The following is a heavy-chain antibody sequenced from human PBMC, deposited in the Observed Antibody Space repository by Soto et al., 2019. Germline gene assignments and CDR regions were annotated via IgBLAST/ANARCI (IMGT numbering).Heavy chain of an antibody. V-gene: IGHV3-74*01. Sequence: PGGSLRLSCAASGFIFSTYWMHWVRQVPGKGLAWVSRINTDGSRTSYADSVKGRFTISRDNAKNTVYLQMNSLRAEDTAVYFCARVKSGSYYWFDPWGQGTLVTVSS. CDR3: ARVKSGSYYWFDP. CDR2: INTDGSRT. CDR1: GFIFSTYW. J-gene: IGHJ5*02. D-gene: IGHD3-10*01.